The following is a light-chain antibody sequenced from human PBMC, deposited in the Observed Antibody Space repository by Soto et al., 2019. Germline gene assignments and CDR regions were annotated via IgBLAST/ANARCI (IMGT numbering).Light chain of an antibody. Sequence: EIQMTQSPSSLAASVGGRVTITCRASQSISGYLNWYQQKPGKAPKVLISGASTLHNGVPSRFSGRGSGTDFTLTISSLQPEDVATYYCQQSLSTPLTFGGGTKVDIK. CDR2: GAS. CDR1: QSISGY. V-gene: IGKV1-39*01. J-gene: IGKJ4*01. CDR3: QQSLSTPLT.